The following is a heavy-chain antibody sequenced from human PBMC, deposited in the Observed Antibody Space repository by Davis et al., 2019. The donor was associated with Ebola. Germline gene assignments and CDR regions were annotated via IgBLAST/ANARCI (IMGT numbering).Heavy chain of an antibody. Sequence: AASVKVSCKASGYTFTSYAMHWVRQAPGQRLEWMGWINAGNGNTNYAQNLQGRVTMTTDTSTSTAYMELRSLTSDDTAVYYCARPSYDSFYYYGMDVWGQGTTVTVSS. CDR2: INAGNGNT. D-gene: IGHD3-3*01. CDR1: GYTFTSYA. CDR3: ARPSYDSFYYYGMDV. J-gene: IGHJ6*02. V-gene: IGHV1-3*01.